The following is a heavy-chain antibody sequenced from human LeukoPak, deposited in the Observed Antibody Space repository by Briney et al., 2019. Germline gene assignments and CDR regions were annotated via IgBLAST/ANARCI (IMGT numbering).Heavy chain of an antibody. CDR3: ARQIGSSGPDC. CDR2: IYYAGST. J-gene: IGHJ4*02. CDR1: GGSINISGYF. D-gene: IGHD6-19*01. V-gene: IGHV4-39*01. Sequence: SETLSLTCSVSGGSINISGYFWGWVRQPPGKGLEWIGSIYYAGSTYYNPSLKSRVTVSKDTSRNQFALRLSSVTAADTAVYYCARQIGSSGPDCWGQGTLVTVSS.